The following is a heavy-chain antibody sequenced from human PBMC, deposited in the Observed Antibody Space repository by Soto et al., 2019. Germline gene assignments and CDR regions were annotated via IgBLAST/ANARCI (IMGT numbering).Heavy chain of an antibody. D-gene: IGHD3-16*02. V-gene: IGHV5-51*01. CDR2: IYPGDSDT. J-gene: IGHJ6*02. CDR1: GYSFTRYW. Sequence: GESLKISCTCSGYSFTRYWIGWVRQMPGKGLEWMGIIYPGDSDTRYSPSFQGQVTISADKSISTAYLQWSSLKASDTAMYYCARPIVNYYYGMDVWGQGTTVTVSS. CDR3: ARPIVNYYYGMDV.